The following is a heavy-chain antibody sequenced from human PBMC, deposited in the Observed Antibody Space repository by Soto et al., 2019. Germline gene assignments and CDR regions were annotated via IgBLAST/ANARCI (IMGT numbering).Heavy chain of an antibody. Sequence: QVQLVESGGGVVQPGRSLRLSCAASGFTFSSFAMHWVRQAPGKGLEWLAVISSDVVNYYYAESVKGRFTISRDNSKNTLYVQRNSLRKGDTAVYSGARGGAWPPEGLGYWGQGTLVTVSS. D-gene: IGHD3-16*01. CDR2: ISSDVVNY. CDR3: ARGGAWPPEGLGY. V-gene: IGHV3-30-3*01. J-gene: IGHJ4*02. CDR1: GFTFSSFA.